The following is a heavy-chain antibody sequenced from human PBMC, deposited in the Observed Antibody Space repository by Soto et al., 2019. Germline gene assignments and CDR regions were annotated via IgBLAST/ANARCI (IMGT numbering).Heavy chain of an antibody. CDR1: GFTFNNYG. D-gene: IGHD6-13*01. Sequence: QVQLVESGGGVVQPGRSLRLSCAASGFTFNNYGMHWVRQAPGKGLEWGAVISNDGSDKYYADSVKGRVTISRDNSKNTVYLQMNSLIAEDTAVYYCAKDQGIAASHGIDWGQGTMVTVSS. J-gene: IGHJ3*01. CDR3: AKDQGIAASHGID. CDR2: ISNDGSDK. V-gene: IGHV3-30*18.